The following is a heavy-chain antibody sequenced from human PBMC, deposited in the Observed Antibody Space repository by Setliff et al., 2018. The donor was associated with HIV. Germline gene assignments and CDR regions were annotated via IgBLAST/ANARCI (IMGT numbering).Heavy chain of an antibody. CDR2: ISPDGSAT. Sequence: GSLRLSCAASGFTFSSAWMGWVRQAPAKGLEWVANISPDGSATYYVDSVKGRFTISRDNAKNSLYLQLNSLRVEDTAMYYCARIGLGWSYGGGLSDWGQGTMVTVSS. D-gene: IGHD5-18*01. CDR1: GFTFSSAW. J-gene: IGHJ4*02. V-gene: IGHV3-7*01. CDR3: ARIGLGWSYGGGLSD.